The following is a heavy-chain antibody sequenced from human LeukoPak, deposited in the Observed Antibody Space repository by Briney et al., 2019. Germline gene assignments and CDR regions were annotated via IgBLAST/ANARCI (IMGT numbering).Heavy chain of an antibody. Sequence: ASVKVSCKASGYTFTSYYMYWVRQAPGQGLEWMGWINPNSGGTNYAQKFQGRVTMTRDTSISTAYMELSRLRSDDTAVYYCARDPTYDILTAADYWGQGTLVTVSS. CDR1: GYTFTSYY. D-gene: IGHD3-9*01. J-gene: IGHJ4*02. CDR3: ARDPTYDILTAADY. V-gene: IGHV1-2*02. CDR2: INPNSGGT.